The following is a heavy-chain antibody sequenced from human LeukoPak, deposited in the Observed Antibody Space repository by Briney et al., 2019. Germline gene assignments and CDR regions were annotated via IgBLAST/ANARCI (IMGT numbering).Heavy chain of an antibody. J-gene: IGHJ4*02. D-gene: IGHD5-18*01. CDR2: ISSSGSTI. V-gene: IGHV3-11*04. Sequence: GGSLRLSRAASGFTFSDYYMSWIRQAPGKGLEWVSYISSSGSTIYYADSVKGRFTISRDNAKNSLYLQMNSLRAEDTAVYYCARAGWIQLWLPDYWGQGTLVTVSS. CDR3: ARAGWIQLWLPDY. CDR1: GFTFSDYY.